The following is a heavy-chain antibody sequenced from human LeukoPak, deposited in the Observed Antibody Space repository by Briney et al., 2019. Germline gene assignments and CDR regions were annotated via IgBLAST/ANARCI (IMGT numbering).Heavy chain of an antibody. V-gene: IGHV3-30*18. Sequence: GGSLRLSCAASGFTFSSYAMHWVRQAPGKGLEWVALISYDGSNKYYADSVKGRFTISRDNSKNTLYLQMNSLRAEDTAVYYCAKDVSNWGQGTLVTVSS. J-gene: IGHJ4*02. CDR2: ISYDGSNK. D-gene: IGHD2-2*01. CDR1: GFTFSSYA. CDR3: AKDVSN.